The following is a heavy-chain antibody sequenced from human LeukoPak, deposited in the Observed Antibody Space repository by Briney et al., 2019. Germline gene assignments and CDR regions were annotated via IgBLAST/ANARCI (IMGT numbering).Heavy chain of an antibody. V-gene: IGHV3-74*01. CDR3: ERDDSSGYYYYQGY. CDR1: GFTFSSYW. D-gene: IGHD3-22*01. J-gene: IGHJ4*02. CDR2: INSDGSST. Sequence: GGSLRLSCAASGFTFSSYWMHWVRQAPGKGLVWVSRINSDGSSTSYADSVKGRFTISRDNAKNTLYLQMNSLRAEDTAVYYCERDDSSGYYYYQGYWGQGTLVTVSS.